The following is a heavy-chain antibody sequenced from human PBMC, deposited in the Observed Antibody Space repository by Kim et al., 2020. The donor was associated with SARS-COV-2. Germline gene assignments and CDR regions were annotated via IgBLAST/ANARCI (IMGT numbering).Heavy chain of an antibody. J-gene: IGHJ4*02. Sequence: GGSLRLSCAASGFTLDDYAMHWVRQAPGKGLEWVSGISWNSGSIGYADSVKGRFTISRDNAKNSLYLQMNSLRAEDTALYYCAKGYNWNDFDYWGQGTLVTVSS. V-gene: IGHV3-9*01. D-gene: IGHD1-20*01. CDR2: ISWNSGSI. CDR1: GFTLDDYA. CDR3: AKGYNWNDFDY.